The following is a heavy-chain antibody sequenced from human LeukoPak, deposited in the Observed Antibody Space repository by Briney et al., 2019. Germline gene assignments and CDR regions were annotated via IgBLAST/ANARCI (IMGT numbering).Heavy chain of an antibody. Sequence: RPSETLSLTCAVYGGSFSGYYWSWIRQPPGKGLEWIGEINHSGSTNYNPSLKSRVTISVDTSKNQFSLKLNSVTAADTAVYYCARQYYYYYGTDVWGQGTTVTVSS. CDR3: ARQYYYYYGTDV. CDR2: INHSGST. V-gene: IGHV4-34*01. J-gene: IGHJ6*02. CDR1: GGSFSGYY.